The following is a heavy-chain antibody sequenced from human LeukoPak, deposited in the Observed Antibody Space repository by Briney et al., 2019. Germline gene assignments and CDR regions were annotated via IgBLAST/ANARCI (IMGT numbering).Heavy chain of an antibody. D-gene: IGHD3-10*01. CDR2: IWYDGSNK. CDR3: ARDLSWFGEFDY. J-gene: IGHJ4*02. V-gene: IGHV3-33*01. Sequence: GRSLRLSCAASGFTFSSYGMHWVRQAPGEGLEWVAVIWYDGSNKYYADSVKGRFTISRDNSKNTLYLQMNSLRAEDTAVYYCARDLSWFGEFDYWGQGTLVTVSS. CDR1: GFTFSSYG.